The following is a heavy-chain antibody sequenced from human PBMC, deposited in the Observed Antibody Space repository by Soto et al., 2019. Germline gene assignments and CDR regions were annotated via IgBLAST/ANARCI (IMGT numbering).Heavy chain of an antibody. CDR1: GGSIISYY. Sequence: SETLCLTCTVSGGSIISYYWSWIRQPPGKGLEWIGYIYYSGSTNYNPSLKSRVTISVDTSKNQFSLKLSSVTAADTAVYYCARHRVHDFWSGYLHPFDYWGQGTLVTVSS. CDR2: IYYSGST. CDR3: ARHRVHDFWSGYLHPFDY. J-gene: IGHJ4*02. V-gene: IGHV4-59*08. D-gene: IGHD3-3*01.